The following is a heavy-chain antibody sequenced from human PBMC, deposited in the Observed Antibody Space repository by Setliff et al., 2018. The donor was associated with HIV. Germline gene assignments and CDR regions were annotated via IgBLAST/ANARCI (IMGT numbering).Heavy chain of an antibody. CDR2: INHSGST. V-gene: IGHV4-34*01. CDR3: ARGASKELDY. Sequence: SETLSLTCAVYGGSFSGYYWTWIRQPPGKGLEWIGEINHSGSTSYNPSHMSRVTISVDTSKDQFSLKLRSVTAADTAVYYCARGASKELDYWGPGTLVTVSS. J-gene: IGHJ4*02. D-gene: IGHD1-1*01. CDR1: GGSFSGYY.